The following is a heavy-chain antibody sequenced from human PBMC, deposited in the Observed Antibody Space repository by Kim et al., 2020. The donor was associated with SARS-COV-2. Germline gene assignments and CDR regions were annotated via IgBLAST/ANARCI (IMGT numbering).Heavy chain of an antibody. CDR1: GLTFSHYG. J-gene: IGHJ4*03. CDR3: VKGAILRGADRDY. V-gene: IGHV3-30*18. CDR2: ISYDGSNK. Sequence: GGSLRLSCAASGLTFSHYGMHWVRQAPGKGLEWVAVISYDGSNKDYADSVKGRFTISRDNPKNTLYLQMDSLRVEDTAVYYCVKGAILRGADRDYWGQGT. D-gene: IGHD2-2*02.